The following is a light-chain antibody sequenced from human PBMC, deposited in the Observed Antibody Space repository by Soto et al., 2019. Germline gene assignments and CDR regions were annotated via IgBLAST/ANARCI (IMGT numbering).Light chain of an antibody. J-gene: IGLJ1*01. Sequence: QSALTQPRSVSGSPGQSVTISCTGTSNDVGRYNYVSWYQHHPGTAPKVMIYDVSERPSGVPDRFSGSKSGNTASLTISGLQAEDEADYYCCSYAGSPRFVFGTGTKLTVL. CDR1: SNDVGRYNY. CDR3: CSYAGSPRFV. CDR2: DVS. V-gene: IGLV2-11*01.